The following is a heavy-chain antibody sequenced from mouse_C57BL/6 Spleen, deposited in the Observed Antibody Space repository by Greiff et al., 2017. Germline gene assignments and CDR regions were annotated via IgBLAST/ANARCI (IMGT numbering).Heavy chain of an antibody. CDR2: ISSGSSTI. CDR1: GFTFSDYG. Sequence: EVHLVESGGGLVKPGGSLKLSCAASGFTFSDYGMHWVRQAPEKGLEWVAYISSGSSTIYYADTVKGRFTISRDNAKNTLFLQVTSLRSEDTAMYYCALAPDAMDDWGQGTSVTVSS. J-gene: IGHJ4*01. V-gene: IGHV5-17*01. CDR3: ALAPDAMDD.